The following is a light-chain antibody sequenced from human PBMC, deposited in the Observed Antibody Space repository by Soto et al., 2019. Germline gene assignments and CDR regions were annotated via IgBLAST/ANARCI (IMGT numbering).Light chain of an antibody. CDR3: QSYDISLHNYV. CDR2: GDN. V-gene: IGLV1-40*01. J-gene: IGLJ1*01. CDR1: TSNIGAPYD. Sequence: QSGLTQPPSVSGAPGQRVSISCTGSTSNIGAPYDVHWYQHLPGTAPKLLIYGDNNRPSGVPDRFSGSKSGTSASLAITRLQAEDEADYYCQSYDISLHNYVFGPAIKVTV.